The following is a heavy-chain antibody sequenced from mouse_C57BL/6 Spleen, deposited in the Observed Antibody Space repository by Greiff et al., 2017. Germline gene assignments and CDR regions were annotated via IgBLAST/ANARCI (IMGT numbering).Heavy chain of an antibody. CDR2: INPNNGGT. D-gene: IGHD1-1*01. Sequence: EVQLQQSGPELVKPGASVKISCKASGYTFTDYYMNWVKQSHGKSLEWIGDINPNNGGTSYNQKFKGKATLTVDKSSSTAYMELRSLTSEDSAVYYCARKGHYYGSSYGYWGQGTTLTVSS. J-gene: IGHJ2*01. CDR1: GYTFTDYY. CDR3: ARKGHYYGSSYGY. V-gene: IGHV1-26*01.